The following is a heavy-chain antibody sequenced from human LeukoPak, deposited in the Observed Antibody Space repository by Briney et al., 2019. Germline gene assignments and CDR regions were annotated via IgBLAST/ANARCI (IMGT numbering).Heavy chain of an antibody. CDR3: ARGDYDILTGYYSYYFDY. J-gene: IGHJ4*02. Sequence: SETLSLTCAVSGGSITSGGYSWSWIRQPPGKGLEWIGCIYVSGSTYYNPSLKSRVTISVDRSKNQFSLKVNSVTAADTAVYYCARGDYDILTGYYSYYFDYWGQGALITVSS. V-gene: IGHV4-30-2*01. CDR1: GGSITSGGYS. D-gene: IGHD3-9*01. CDR2: IYVSGST.